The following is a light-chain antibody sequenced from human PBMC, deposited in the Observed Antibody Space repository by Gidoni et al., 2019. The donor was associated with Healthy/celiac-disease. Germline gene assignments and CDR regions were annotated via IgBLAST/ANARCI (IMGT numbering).Light chain of an antibody. CDR2: AAS. Sequence: IQFTQSPSSLSASVGDRVTIPCRASQGISSYLAWYQQKPGKAPKLLIYAASTVQSGVPSRFSGSGSGTDFTLTISSLQPEDIATYYCQQINSYPLTFGGGTKVEIK. CDR3: QQINSYPLT. J-gene: IGKJ4*01. CDR1: QGISSY. V-gene: IGKV1-9*01.